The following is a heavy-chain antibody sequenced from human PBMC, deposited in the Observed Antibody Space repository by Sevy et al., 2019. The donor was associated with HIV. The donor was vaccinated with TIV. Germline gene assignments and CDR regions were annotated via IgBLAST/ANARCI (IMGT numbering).Heavy chain of an antibody. CDR1: GFTFSSYG. Sequence: GGSLRLSCAASGFTFSSYGMHWVRQAPGKGLEWVALIWFDGSNKYYADSVKGRFTISRDNSKNTLYLQMNSLRAEDTAVFYCARDPELLDALDIWGQGTLVTVSS. V-gene: IGHV3-33*01. CDR3: ARDPELLDALDI. J-gene: IGHJ3*02. CDR2: IWFDGSNK. D-gene: IGHD1-26*01.